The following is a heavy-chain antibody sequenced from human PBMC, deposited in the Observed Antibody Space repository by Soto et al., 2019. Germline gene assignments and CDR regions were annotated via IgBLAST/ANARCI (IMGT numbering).Heavy chain of an antibody. V-gene: IGHV3-23*01. D-gene: IGHD2-15*01. CDR1: DFSFSNYA. Sequence: XESLRLSCAASDFSFSNYAMYWVRQAPGKGLEYISGINSGATATNYADSVKGRFTISRDNSKNTLYLQMDSLRVEDTAMYFCARKEGGNYPFDYWGRGALVTVSS. J-gene: IGHJ4*02. CDR3: ARKEGGNYPFDY. CDR2: INSGATAT.